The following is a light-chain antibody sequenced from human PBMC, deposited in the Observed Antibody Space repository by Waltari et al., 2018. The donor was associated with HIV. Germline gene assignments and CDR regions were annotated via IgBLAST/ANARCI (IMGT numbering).Light chain of an antibody. V-gene: IGLV3-21*02. J-gene: IGLJ3*02. CDR3: QVWDATGDHPGV. CDR1: NIATYT. CDR2: GNS. Sequence: SYVLTQPPSVSVAPGQTAMIICGGDNIATYTVHWYQQRPGQAPVLVISGNSDRPSGIPERFAGSISGNTATLTISRVEVGDEAGYCCQVWDATGDHPGVFGGGTKLTVL.